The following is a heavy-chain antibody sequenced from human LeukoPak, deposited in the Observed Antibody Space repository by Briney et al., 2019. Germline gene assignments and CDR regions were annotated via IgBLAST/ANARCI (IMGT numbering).Heavy chain of an antibody. CDR1: GFTFSSYS. V-gene: IGHV3-21*01. J-gene: IGHJ6*03. CDR2: ISSSSSYI. CDR3: ARDLGSGWYMALYYYYYYMDV. Sequence: SGGSLRLSCAASGFTFSSYSMNSVRQAPGKGLGRVSSISSSSSYIYYADSVKGRFTISRDNAKNSLYLQMNSLRAEDTAVYYCARDLGSGWYMALYYYYYYMDVWGKGTTVTVSS. D-gene: IGHD6-19*01.